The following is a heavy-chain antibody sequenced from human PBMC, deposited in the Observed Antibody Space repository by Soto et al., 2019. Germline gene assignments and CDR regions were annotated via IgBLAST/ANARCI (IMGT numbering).Heavy chain of an antibody. J-gene: IGHJ4*02. Sequence: EVQLLESGGGLVQPGGSLRLSCAASGFTFSAYWMHWVRQAPGKGLVWVSRISSDGSSTTYADCAEDRFIISRDNGKNTLYLELNSLRAEDTAVYYCARGSRGYSYGYNDYWGQGTLVSVSS. D-gene: IGHD5-18*01. CDR3: ARGSRGYSYGYNDY. CDR1: GFTFSAYW. CDR2: ISSDGSST. V-gene: IGHV3-74*01.